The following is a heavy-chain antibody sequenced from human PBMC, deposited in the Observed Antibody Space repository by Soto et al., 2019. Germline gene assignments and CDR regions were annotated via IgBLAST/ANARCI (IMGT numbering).Heavy chain of an antibody. V-gene: IGHV3-21*06. CDR1: GFTFSSCT. CDR3: SGCSGGACHKNYGMDV. Sequence: EVHLVESGGCLVKPGGSLRLSCAVSGFTFSSCTMNWVRQAPGKGLEWVSSISPSSGHIYYADSVKGRFTISRDNAKNSLFLQMNSLRGEDTAVYYCSGCSGGACHKNYGMDVWGQGTTVTVSS. CDR2: ISPSSGHI. D-gene: IGHD2-15*01. J-gene: IGHJ6*02.